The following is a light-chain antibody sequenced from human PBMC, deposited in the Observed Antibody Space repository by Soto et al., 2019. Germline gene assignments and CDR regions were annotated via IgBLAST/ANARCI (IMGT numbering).Light chain of an antibody. CDR1: SSDIGTYNY. CDR3: SSLTSSNTPVV. J-gene: IGLJ2*01. V-gene: IGLV2-14*03. CDR2: DVS. Sequence: QSVLTQPASVSGSPGQSITISCTGTSSDIGTYNYISWYQQHPGKAPKLIIYDVSHRPSGVSNRFSASKAGNTASLTISGLQAEDEADYYCSSLTSSNTPVVFGVGTKLTVL.